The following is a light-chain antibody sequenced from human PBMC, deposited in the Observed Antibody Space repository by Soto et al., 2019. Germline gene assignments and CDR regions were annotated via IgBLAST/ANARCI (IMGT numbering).Light chain of an antibody. CDR2: DAS. CDR3: QQYDSLPLT. V-gene: IGKV1-33*01. J-gene: IGKJ5*01. CDR1: QSISSW. Sequence: DIQMTQSPSTLSASVGDRVTITCRASQSISSWLAWYQQKPGKAPKLLIYDASDLETGVPSRFSGSGSGTGFTFTISSLQPEDFATYYCQQYDSLPLTFGQGTRLEIK.